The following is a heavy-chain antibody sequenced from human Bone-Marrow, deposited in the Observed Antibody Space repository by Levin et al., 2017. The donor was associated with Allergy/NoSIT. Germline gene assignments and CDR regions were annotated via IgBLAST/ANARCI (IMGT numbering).Heavy chain of an antibody. V-gene: IGHV5-51*01. CDR3: ARSSVLWFGDHLDPSYNWFDP. D-gene: IGHD3-10*01. J-gene: IGHJ5*02. CDR2: IYPGRSQT. CDR1: GYNFDDYW. Sequence: GESLKISCKASGYNFDDYWIAWVRQMPGSGLEWMGIIYPGRSQTRYSPSFQGHVAISADSSRATAYLQWSSLRASDTGIYFCARSSVLWFGDHLDPSYNWFDPWGQGTLVTVSS.